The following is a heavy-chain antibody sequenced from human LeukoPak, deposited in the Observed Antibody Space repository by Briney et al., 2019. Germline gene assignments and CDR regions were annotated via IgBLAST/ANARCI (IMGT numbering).Heavy chain of an antibody. J-gene: IGHJ6*03. Sequence: GASVKVSCKASGYTFTGYYMHWVRQAPGQGLEWMGRINPNSGGTNYAQKFQGRVTMTRDTSISTAYMELSRLRSDDTAVYYCASVGCSSTSCHGEYYYYMDVWGKGTTVTVSS. V-gene: IGHV1-2*06. CDR2: INPNSGGT. CDR3: ASVGCSSTSCHGEYYYYMDV. D-gene: IGHD2-2*01. CDR1: GYTFTGYY.